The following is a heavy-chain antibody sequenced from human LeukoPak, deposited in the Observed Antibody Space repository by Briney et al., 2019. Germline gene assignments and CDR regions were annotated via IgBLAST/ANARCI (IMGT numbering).Heavy chain of an antibody. V-gene: IGHV1-69*06. CDR3: ARDREYYHDSSGYYSYNWFDP. Sequence: AASVKVSCKSSGDTFRSHAISWVRQAPGQGLEWMGGIIPIFGTANYAQKFQGRVTITADKSTSTAYMELSSLRSEDTAVYYCARDREYYHDSSGYYSYNWFDPWGQGTLVTVSS. CDR1: GDTFRSHA. J-gene: IGHJ5*02. CDR2: IIPIFGTA. D-gene: IGHD3-22*01.